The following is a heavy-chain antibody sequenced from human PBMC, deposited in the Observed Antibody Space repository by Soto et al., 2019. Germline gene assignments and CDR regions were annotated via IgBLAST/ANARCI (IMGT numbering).Heavy chain of an antibody. CDR2: IKQNGAET. CDR3: ARVPYDGTGYFNDY. Sequence: EVQLVESGGALVQPGGTLRLSCAASGFTFGRHWMSWVRQAPGKGLEWVANIKQNGAETYYAHPVQGRFTISRDNIKSILYLQMSGLRGDDTAVYSCARVPYDGTGYFNDYWGQGTLVSVSS. D-gene: IGHD3-9*01. J-gene: IGHJ4*02. V-gene: IGHV3-7*01. CDR1: GFTFGRHW.